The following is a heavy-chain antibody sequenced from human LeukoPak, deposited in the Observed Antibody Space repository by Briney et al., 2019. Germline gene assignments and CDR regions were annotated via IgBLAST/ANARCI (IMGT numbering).Heavy chain of an antibody. J-gene: IGHJ4*02. D-gene: IGHD3-22*01. Sequence: EAGGSLRLSCAASGFTFSSYSMNWVRQVPGKGLEWVSSISSSSSYIYYADSVKGRFTISRDNAKNSLYLQMNSLRAEDTAVYYCKTTDRRYYDSSGYYYVFDYWGQGTLVTVSS. CDR2: ISSSSSYI. CDR1: GFTFSSYS. CDR3: KTTDRRYYDSSGYYYVFDY. V-gene: IGHV3-21*01.